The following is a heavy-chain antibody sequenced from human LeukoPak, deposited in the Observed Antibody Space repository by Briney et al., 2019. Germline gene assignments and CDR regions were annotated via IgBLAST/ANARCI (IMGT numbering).Heavy chain of an antibody. CDR1: GGSISSYY. J-gene: IGHJ4*02. Sequence: PSETLSLTCTVSGGSISSYYWSWIRQPPGKGLEWIGYIYYSGSTNYNPSLKSRVTISVDTSKNQFSLKLSSVTVADTAVYYCARDLYYDFWSGYFDYWGQGTLVTVSS. CDR3: ARDLYYDFWSGYFDY. D-gene: IGHD3-3*01. V-gene: IGHV4-59*01. CDR2: IYYSGST.